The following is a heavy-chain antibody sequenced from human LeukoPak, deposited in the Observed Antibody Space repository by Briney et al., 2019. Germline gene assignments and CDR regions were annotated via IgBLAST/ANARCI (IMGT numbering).Heavy chain of an antibody. D-gene: IGHD2-2*02. CDR2: MNPNSGNT. CDR3: ARVPRAHCSSTSCYTGQYFQH. Sequence: ASVKVSCKASGYTFTSYDINWVRQATGQGLEWMGWMNPNSGNTGYAQKFQGRVTMTRNTSISTAYMELSSLRSEDTAVYYCARVPRAHCSSTSCYTGQYFQHWGQGTLVTVSS. V-gene: IGHV1-8*01. J-gene: IGHJ1*01. CDR1: GYTFTSYD.